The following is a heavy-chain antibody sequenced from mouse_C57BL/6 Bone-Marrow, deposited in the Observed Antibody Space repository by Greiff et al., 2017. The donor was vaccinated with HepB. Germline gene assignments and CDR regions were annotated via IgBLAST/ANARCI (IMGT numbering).Heavy chain of an antibody. CDR2: IDPSDSYT. CDR3: ARGGGRGLRAMDY. D-gene: IGHD3-1*01. Sequence: QVQLQQPGAELVKPGASVKLSCKASGYTFTSYWMQWVKQRPGQGLEWIGEIDPSDSYTNYNQKFKGKATLTVDTSSSTAYMQLSSLTSEDSAVYYCARGGGRGLRAMDYGGQGTSVTVSS. CDR1: GYTFTSYW. V-gene: IGHV1-50*01. J-gene: IGHJ4*01.